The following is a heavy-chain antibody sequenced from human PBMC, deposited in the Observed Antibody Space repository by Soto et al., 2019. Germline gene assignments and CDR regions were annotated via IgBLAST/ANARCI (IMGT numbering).Heavy chain of an antibody. V-gene: IGHV4-61*01. D-gene: IGHD2-8*02. CDR2: IYYSGYT. CDR1: GGSVNTGLNY. J-gene: IGHJ3*02. Sequence: QVRLQESGPGLVRPSETLSLICTVSGGSVNTGLNYWGWIRQPPGKGPEWLGYIYYSGYTSYNPSVECRVPMSLHTSQNPISLRLTSVTAADTALYYCVRQYSSDCTGGLCLHAFDIWGRGTKVTASS. CDR3: VRQYSSDCTGGLCLHAFDI.